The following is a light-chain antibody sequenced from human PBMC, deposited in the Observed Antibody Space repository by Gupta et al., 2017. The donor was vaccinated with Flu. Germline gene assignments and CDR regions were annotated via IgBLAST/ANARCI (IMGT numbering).Light chain of an antibody. V-gene: IGKV1-39*01. J-gene: IGKJ4*02. Sequence: PSSVSATIGDRVTISGRESQRVRNFLYWYQQKPGKAPKLLIYGASTGKCGVPERFSGSGSGTDFTLTINRRQAEDLAPYYCHHGNSTPRTFGRGTTVDIK. CDR3: HHGNSTPRT. CDR2: GAS. CDR1: QRVRNF.